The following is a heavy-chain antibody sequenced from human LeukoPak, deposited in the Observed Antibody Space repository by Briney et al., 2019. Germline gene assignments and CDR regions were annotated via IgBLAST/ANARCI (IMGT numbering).Heavy chain of an antibody. Sequence: SETLSLTCTVSNGSLSSYYWSWIRQPPGKGLEWIRYIYYSGSTNYNPSLKSRVTISVDTSKNQFSLKLSSVTAADTAVYYCASTRGYYDSSGPIFDYWGQGTLVTVSS. CDR2: IYYSGST. CDR3: ASTRGYYDSSGPIFDY. V-gene: IGHV4-59*08. D-gene: IGHD3-22*01. CDR1: NGSLSSYY. J-gene: IGHJ4*02.